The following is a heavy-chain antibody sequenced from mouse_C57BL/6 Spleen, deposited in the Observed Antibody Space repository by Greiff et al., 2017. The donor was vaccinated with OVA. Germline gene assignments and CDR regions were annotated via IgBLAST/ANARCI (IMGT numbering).Heavy chain of an antibody. Sequence: VKLVESGPELVKPGASVKISCKASGYAFSSSWMNWVKQRPGKGLEWIGRIYPGDGDPNSNGKFKGKATLTADKSSSTAYMQLSSLTSEDSAVYFCAGLEAWFADWGKGTLVTVSA. CDR2: IYPGDGDP. J-gene: IGHJ3*01. V-gene: IGHV1-82*01. CDR1: GYAFSSSW. CDR3: AGLEAWFAD. D-gene: IGHD3-1*01.